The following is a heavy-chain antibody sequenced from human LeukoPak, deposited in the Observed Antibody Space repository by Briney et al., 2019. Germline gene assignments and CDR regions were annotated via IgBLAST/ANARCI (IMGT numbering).Heavy chain of an antibody. Sequence: GSLRLSCAASGFTFSSYSMNWVRQAPGKGLEWVAVISYDGSNKYYADSVKGRFTISRDNSKNTLYLQMNSLRAEDTAVYYCARDPYDDSLYFFDYWGQGTLVTVSS. J-gene: IGHJ4*02. D-gene: IGHD4-17*01. V-gene: IGHV3-30*03. CDR1: GFTFSSYS. CDR2: ISYDGSNK. CDR3: ARDPYDDSLYFFDY.